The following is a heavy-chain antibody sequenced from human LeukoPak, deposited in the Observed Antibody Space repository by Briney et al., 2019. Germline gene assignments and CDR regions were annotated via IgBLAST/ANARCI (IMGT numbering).Heavy chain of an antibody. J-gene: IGHJ4*02. V-gene: IGHV3-30*18. Sequence: GGSLRLSCAASGFTFSSYGVHWVRQAPGKGLEWVAVISYDGSNKYYADSVKGRFTISRDNSKNTLYLQMNSLRAEDTAVYYCAKFGAAQDYWGQGTLVTVSS. CDR1: GFTFSSYG. CDR3: AKFGAAQDY. D-gene: IGHD3-10*01. CDR2: ISYDGSNK.